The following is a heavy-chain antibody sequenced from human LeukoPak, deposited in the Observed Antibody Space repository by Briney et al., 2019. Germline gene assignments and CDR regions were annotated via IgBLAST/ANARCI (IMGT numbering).Heavy chain of an antibody. CDR3: ARGVSSGSYPLDY. CDR2: ISGSGGST. J-gene: IGHJ4*02. V-gene: IGHV3-23*01. Sequence: GGSLRLSCAASGFMFSSYAMSWVRQAPGKGLEWVSAISGSGGSTYYADSVKGRFTISRDNSKNTPYLQMNSLRAEDTAVYYCARGVSSGSYPLDYWGQGTLVTVSS. CDR1: GFMFSSYA. D-gene: IGHD1-26*01.